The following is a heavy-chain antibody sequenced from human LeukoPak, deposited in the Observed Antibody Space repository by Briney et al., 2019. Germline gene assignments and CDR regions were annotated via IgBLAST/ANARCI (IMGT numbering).Heavy chain of an antibody. CDR3: ARVLYSGYDYYFDY. D-gene: IGHD5-12*01. J-gene: IGHJ4*02. CDR1: GYTFTGYY. Sequence: GASVKVSCKASGYTFTGYYMHWVRQAPGQGLEWMGWISAYNGNTNYAQKLQGRVTMTTDTSTSTAYMELRSLRSDDTAVYYCARVLYSGYDYYFDYWGQGTLVTVSS. V-gene: IGHV1-18*04. CDR2: ISAYNGNT.